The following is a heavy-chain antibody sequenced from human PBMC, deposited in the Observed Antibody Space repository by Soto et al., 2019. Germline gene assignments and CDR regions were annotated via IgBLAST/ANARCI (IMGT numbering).Heavy chain of an antibody. V-gene: IGHV3-30*03. D-gene: IGHD2-21*02. J-gene: IGHJ6*02. CDR1: GLTFNTSG. CDR3: ATKARVTICVYYGMDV. Sequence: QVQLVESGGGVVQPGASLRLSCEVSGLTFNTSGMHWVRQAPGKGLEWLAVISYDGATQYYGDTVKGRFTISRDNSKNTLFLHMGRLRAEDTAMYYCATKARVTICVYYGMDVWGLGTTVTVSS. CDR2: ISYDGATQ.